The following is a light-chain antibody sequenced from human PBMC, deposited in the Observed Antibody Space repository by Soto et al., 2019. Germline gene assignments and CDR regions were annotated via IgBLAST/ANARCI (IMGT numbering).Light chain of an antibody. V-gene: IGLV2-11*01. Sequence: QSALTQPRSVSGSPGQSVTISCTGTSSDVGGYNYVSWYQQHPGNAPKLMIYDVSKRPSGVPDGFSGSKSGNTASLTISRLQAEDEADYYCCSYAGSALFGGGTKLTVL. J-gene: IGLJ2*01. CDR3: CSYAGSAL. CDR2: DVS. CDR1: SSDVGGYNY.